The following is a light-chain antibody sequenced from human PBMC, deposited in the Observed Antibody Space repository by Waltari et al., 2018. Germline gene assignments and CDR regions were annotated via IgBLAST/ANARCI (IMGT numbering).Light chain of an antibody. J-gene: IGLJ2*01. V-gene: IGLV3-21*01. Sequence: SYVLTQPPSVSVAPGETARITCGGNNIGSKSVHWYQQEPGQAPILVIYYNNDRPSGIPERFSGSNSGNTATLTISRVDAGDEADYYCQVWDSDSDHVVFCGGTKLAVL. CDR1: NIGSKS. CDR3: QVWDSDSDHVV. CDR2: YNN.